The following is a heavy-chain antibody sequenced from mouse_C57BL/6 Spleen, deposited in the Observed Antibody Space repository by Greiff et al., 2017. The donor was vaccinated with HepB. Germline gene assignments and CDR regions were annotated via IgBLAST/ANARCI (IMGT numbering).Heavy chain of an antibody. CDR1: GYTFTSYW. CDR2: IDPSDSYT. Sequence: QVQLQQPGAELVRPGTSVKLSCKASGYTFTSYWMHWVKQRPGQGLEWIGVIDPSDSYTNYNQKFKGKATLTVDTSSSTAYMQLSSLTSEDSAVYYCARDGYQDYWGQGTTLTVSS. D-gene: IGHD2-3*01. V-gene: IGHV1-59*01. CDR3: ARDGYQDY. J-gene: IGHJ2*01.